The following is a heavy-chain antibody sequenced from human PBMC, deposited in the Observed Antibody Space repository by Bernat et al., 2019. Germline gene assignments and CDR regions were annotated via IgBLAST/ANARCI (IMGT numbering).Heavy chain of an antibody. V-gene: IGHV1-2*02. D-gene: IGHD2-21*02. Sequence: QVQLVQSGAEVKKPAASVKVSCKASGYTFTDYYIHWVRQAPGQGLEWMGWINPHSGATNYAQKFQDRVTMTRDMSISTAYMELSRLRSDDAAAYYCARDRGDVAIVWGQGTLVTVSS. CDR1: GYTFTDYY. CDR3: ARDRGDVAIV. J-gene: IGHJ4*02. CDR2: INPHSGAT.